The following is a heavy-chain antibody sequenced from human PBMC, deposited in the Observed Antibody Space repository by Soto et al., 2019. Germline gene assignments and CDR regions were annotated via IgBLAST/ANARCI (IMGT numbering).Heavy chain of an antibody. CDR1: GFTFSSYG. CDR2: ISYDGSNK. V-gene: IGHV3-30*03. CDR3: TRLEELRFLDLCAFDI. Sequence: PGGSLRLSCAASGFTFSSYGMHWVRQAPGKGLEWVAVISYDGSNKYYADSVKGRFTISRDDSKNTAYLQMNSLKTEDTAVYYCTRLEELRFLDLCAFDIWGQGTMVTVSS. D-gene: IGHD3-3*01. J-gene: IGHJ3*02.